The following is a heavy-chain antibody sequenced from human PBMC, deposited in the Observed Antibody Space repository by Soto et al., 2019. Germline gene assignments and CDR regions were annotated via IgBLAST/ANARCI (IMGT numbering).Heavy chain of an antibody. CDR2: IYHSGTT. Sequence: SETLSLTCTVSGDSISSYYWSWIRQPPGKGLEWIGYIYHSGTTNYNPSLESRVTISVDTSKNQFSLKLSSVTAADTAVYYCARAVVVADYYYYGMDVWGQETTVTVSS. J-gene: IGHJ6*02. V-gene: IGHV4-59*01. CDR3: ARAVVVADYYYYGMDV. D-gene: IGHD2-15*01. CDR1: GDSISSYY.